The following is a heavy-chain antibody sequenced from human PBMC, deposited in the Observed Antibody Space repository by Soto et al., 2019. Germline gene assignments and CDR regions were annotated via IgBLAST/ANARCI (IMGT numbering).Heavy chain of an antibody. Sequence: GGSLRLSCAASGFTFSSYAMSWVRQAPGKGLEWVSAISGSGGSTYYADSVKGRFTISRDNSKNTLYLQMNSLRAEDTAVYYCAKGFGELLFSAGLDPWGQGTLVTVSS. CDR1: GFTFSSYA. V-gene: IGHV3-23*01. CDR2: ISGSGGST. CDR3: AKGFGELLFSAGLDP. D-gene: IGHD3-10*01. J-gene: IGHJ5*02.